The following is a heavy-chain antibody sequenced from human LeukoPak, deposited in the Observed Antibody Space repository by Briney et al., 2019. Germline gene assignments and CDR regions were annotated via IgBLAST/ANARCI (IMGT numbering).Heavy chain of an antibody. D-gene: IGHD3-9*01. J-gene: IGHJ4*02. CDR1: GFTFRNYY. CDR3: AKSFLAGYSLFDS. V-gene: IGHV3-23*01. Sequence: GGSLRLSCAASGFTFRNYYMSWVRQAPGKGLEGVSAISGSGDSIFYADSVKGRFTISRDNSKTTLYVQMNSLSAEDTAVYYCAKSFLAGYSLFDSWGQGTLVTVSS. CDR2: ISGSGDSI.